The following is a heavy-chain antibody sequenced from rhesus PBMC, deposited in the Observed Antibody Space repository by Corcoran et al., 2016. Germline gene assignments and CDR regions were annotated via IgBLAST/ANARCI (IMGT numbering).Heavy chain of an antibody. CDR3: AKGPGYGLDS. Sequence: EVQLVESGGGLVQPGGSLRLSCAASGFTFSSYGMSWVRQAPGKGLEWVSYISNGGGSTYYADYVKGRFTISRDNSKNTLSLQMNSLRAEDTAVYYCAKGPGYGLDSWGQGVVVTVSS. V-gene: IGHV3S5*01. CDR1: GFTFSSYG. D-gene: IGHD1-38*01. CDR2: ISNGGGST. J-gene: IGHJ6*01.